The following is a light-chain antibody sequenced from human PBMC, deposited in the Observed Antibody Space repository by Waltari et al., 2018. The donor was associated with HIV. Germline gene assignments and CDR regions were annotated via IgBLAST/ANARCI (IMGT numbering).Light chain of an antibody. V-gene: IGLV2-14*01. CDR2: EVS. Sequence: QSALTQPAPVSGSPGQSITIPCTGTSSDVGGYNYVSWYQQHPGKAPKLMIYEVSNRPSAIANRFSGSTSGNTASLTISWLQAEDEADYYCGSYRSRSTLMFGGGTKLTVL. CDR1: SSDVGGYNY. J-gene: IGLJ3*02. CDR3: GSYRSRSTLM.